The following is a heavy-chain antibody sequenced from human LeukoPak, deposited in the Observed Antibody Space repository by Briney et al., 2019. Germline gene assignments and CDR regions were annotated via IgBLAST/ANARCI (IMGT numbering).Heavy chain of an antibody. V-gene: IGHV3-53*01. CDR3: ARVDVVTVGKNAFDI. CDR2: TYTGGST. Sequence: GGSLRLSCAASGFTFRSNYMSWVRQAPGKGREWVSVTYTGGSTNYAASVKGRFSISRDNSKNTLYLQMNSLRAEDTAVYYCARVDVVTVGKNAFDIWGQGTMVTVSS. D-gene: IGHD4-23*01. CDR1: GFTFRSNY. J-gene: IGHJ3*02.